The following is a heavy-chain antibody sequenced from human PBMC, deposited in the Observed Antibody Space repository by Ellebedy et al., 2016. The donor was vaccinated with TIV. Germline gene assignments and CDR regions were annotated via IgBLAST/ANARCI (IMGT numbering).Heavy chain of an antibody. D-gene: IGHD4-23*01. CDR2: ITGSGDYT. Sequence: GESLKISCAASGFTFSSYAMTWVRQAPGKGLEWVSTITGSGDYTYYADSVKGRFTISRDNSKNTLYLQMNSLRVEDTAVYCCAKAHDNGGNSNWYLDLWGRGTLVTVSS. J-gene: IGHJ2*01. V-gene: IGHV3-23*01. CDR1: GFTFSSYA. CDR3: AKAHDNGGNSNWYLDL.